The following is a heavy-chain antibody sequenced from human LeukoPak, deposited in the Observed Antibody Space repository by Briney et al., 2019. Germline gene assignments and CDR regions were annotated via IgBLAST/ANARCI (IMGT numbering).Heavy chain of an antibody. V-gene: IGHV1-69*13. CDR1: GGTFSSYA. CDR2: IIPIFGTA. J-gene: IGHJ4*02. CDR3: ARDLLGYCSSTSCSLDY. Sequence: ASVKVSCKASGGTFSSYAISWVRQATGQGLEWMGGIIPIFGTANYAQKFQGRVTITADESTSTAYMELSSLRSEDTAVYYCARDLLGYCSSTSCSLDYWGQGTLVTVCS. D-gene: IGHD2-2*01.